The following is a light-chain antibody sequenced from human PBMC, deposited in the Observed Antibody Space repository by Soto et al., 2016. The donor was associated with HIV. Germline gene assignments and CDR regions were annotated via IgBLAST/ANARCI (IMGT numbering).Light chain of an antibody. J-gene: IGLJ3*02. CDR2: KDS. Sequence: SYELTQPPSVSVSPGQTARITCSGDALPKFYASWYQQKSGQAPVLVIYKDSERPSGIPERFSGSSSGTTVTLIISGVQAEDEADYYCQTVDSSESWMIGGSWVFGGGTKLTVL. CDR3: QTVDSSESWMIGGSWV. CDR1: ALPKFY. V-gene: IGLV3-25*03.